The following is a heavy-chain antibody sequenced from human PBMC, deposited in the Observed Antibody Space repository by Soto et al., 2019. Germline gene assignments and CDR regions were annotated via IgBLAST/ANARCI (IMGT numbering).Heavy chain of an antibody. CDR3: ARDSPRYCSSTSCYYYYYYGMDV. D-gene: IGHD2-2*01. CDR1: GGSISSGNW. J-gene: IGHJ6*02. CDR2: IYHSGST. Sequence: QVQLQESGPGLVKPSGTLSLTCAVSGGSISSGNWWSWVRQPPGKGLEWIGEIYHSGSTNYNPSLKSRVTISVDKSKNQFSLKLSSVTAADTAVYYCARDSPRYCSSTSCYYYYYYGMDVWGQGTTVTVSS. V-gene: IGHV4-4*02.